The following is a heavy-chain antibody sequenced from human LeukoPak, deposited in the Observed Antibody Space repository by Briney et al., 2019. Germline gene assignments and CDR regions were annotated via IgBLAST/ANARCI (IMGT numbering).Heavy chain of an antibody. CDR1: GYTFTGYY. CDR3: ASGMNRHSNYVLGYYYYYMDV. Sequence: SVKVSCKASGYTFTGYYMHWVRQAPGQGLEWMGGIIPIFGTANYAQKFQGRVTITTDESTSTAYMELSSLRSEDTAVYYCASGMNRHSNYVLGYYYYYMDVWGKGTTVTVSS. D-gene: IGHD4-11*01. V-gene: IGHV1-69*05. J-gene: IGHJ6*03. CDR2: IIPIFGTA.